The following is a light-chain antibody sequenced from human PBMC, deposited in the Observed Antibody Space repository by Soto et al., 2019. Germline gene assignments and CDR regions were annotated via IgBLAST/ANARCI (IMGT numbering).Light chain of an antibody. CDR1: QDINSY. J-gene: IGKJ1*01. V-gene: IGKV1-9*01. CDR2: AAS. Sequence: DIQLTQSPSFLSASVGDRVTITCRASQDINSYLAWYQQQPGKAPRLLIYAASTLQSAVPSRFSGGGSGTEFTLTSSSLHPEDFGTYYCQQLNSYPRTFGQGTKVEF. CDR3: QQLNSYPRT.